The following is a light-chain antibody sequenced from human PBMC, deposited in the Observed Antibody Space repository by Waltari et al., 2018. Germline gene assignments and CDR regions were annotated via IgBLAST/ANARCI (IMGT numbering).Light chain of an antibody. CDR3: ASYGRNKNCL. CDR1: SNDVGGYDY. J-gene: IGLJ1*01. Sequence: QSALTQPPSASGSPGQSVTISCTGTSNDVGGYDYVSWYQHHPGKAPNLLLYEGSKRPSGVPDRFSGSKSGNTASLTVSGLQAEDEADYYGASYGRNKNCLFGTGTKVTVL. V-gene: IGLV2-8*01. CDR2: EGS.